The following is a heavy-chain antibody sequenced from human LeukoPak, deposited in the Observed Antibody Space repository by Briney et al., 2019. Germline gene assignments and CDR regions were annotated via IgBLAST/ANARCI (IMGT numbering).Heavy chain of an antibody. CDR1: GVIVSGNF. J-gene: IGHJ5*02. CDR3: ARGSGSGWPLDR. Sequence: PGGSVRLSCAASGVIVSGNFMSWVRQAPGKGLQWVAIMYAGGTTDYSESVRGRFHISRDTSNNTLSLQMNSLRAEDTAVYYCARGSGSGWPLDRWGQGTLVTVSS. V-gene: IGHV3-53*01. D-gene: IGHD6-19*01. CDR2: MYAGGTT.